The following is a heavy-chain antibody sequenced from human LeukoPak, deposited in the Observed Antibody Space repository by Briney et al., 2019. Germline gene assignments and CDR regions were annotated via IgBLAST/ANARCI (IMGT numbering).Heavy chain of an antibody. D-gene: IGHD1-26*01. CDR2: ISSSSSYI. CDR1: GFTFSSYS. V-gene: IGHV3-21*01. J-gene: IGHJ4*02. Sequence: GESLRLSCAASGFTFSSYSMNWVRQAPGKGLEWVSSISSSSSYIYYADSVKGRFTISRDNAKNSLYLQMNSLRAEDTAVYYCARDDGSYSRSPGFDNWGQGTLVTVSS. CDR3: ARDDGSYSRSPGFDN.